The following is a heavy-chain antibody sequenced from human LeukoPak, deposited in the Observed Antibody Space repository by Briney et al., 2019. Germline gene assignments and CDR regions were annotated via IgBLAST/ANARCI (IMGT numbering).Heavy chain of an antibody. CDR1: GGSISSGSYY. CDR2: IYTSGST. J-gene: IGHJ4*02. Sequence: PSQTLSLTFTVSGGSISSGSYYWSWIRQPAGKGLEWIGRIYTSGSTNYNPSLKSRVTISVDTSKNQFSLKLSSVTAADTAVYYCARADSSGYYCDYWGQGTLVTVSS. D-gene: IGHD3-22*01. CDR3: ARADSSGYYCDY. V-gene: IGHV4-61*02.